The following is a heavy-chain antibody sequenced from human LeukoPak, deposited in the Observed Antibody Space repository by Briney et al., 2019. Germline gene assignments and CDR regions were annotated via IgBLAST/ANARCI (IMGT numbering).Heavy chain of an antibody. D-gene: IGHD5-18*01. V-gene: IGHV5-51*01. J-gene: IGHJ4*02. CDR1: GYSFTSYW. CDR2: IYPGDSDT. Sequence: SGESLKISCKGSGYSFTSYWIGWVRQMPGKCLEWMGIIYPGDSDTRYSPSFQGQVTISADKSISTAYLQWSSLKASDTAMYYCARQDTAMALYYFDYWGQGTLVTVSS. CDR3: ARQDTAMALYYFDY.